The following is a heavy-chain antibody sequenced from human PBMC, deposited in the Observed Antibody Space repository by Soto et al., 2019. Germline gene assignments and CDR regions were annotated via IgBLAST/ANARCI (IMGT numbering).Heavy chain of an antibody. CDR2: ISWNSGSI. Sequence: DVQLVESGGGLVQPGRSLRLSCAASGFTFDDYAMHWVRQAPGKGLEWVSGISWNSGSIGYADSVKGRFTISRDNAKNSLYLQMNSLRAEDTALYYCAKDTGYSSSSFDYWGQGTLVTVSS. CDR1: GFTFDDYA. J-gene: IGHJ4*02. D-gene: IGHD6-6*01. CDR3: AKDTGYSSSSFDY. V-gene: IGHV3-9*01.